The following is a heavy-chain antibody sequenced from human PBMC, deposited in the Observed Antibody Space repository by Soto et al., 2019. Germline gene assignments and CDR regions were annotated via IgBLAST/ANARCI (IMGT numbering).Heavy chain of an antibody. Sequence: QVQLQESGPGLVKPSQTLSLTCTVSGGSVSSGGYYWSWIRQHPGKGLEWIGYIYYSGNTFYNPSIKSRGTISVDTSKNQFSLKLSSVTAADTAVYYCARKKGYSYGPHYFDYWGQGTRVTVSS. CDR2: IYYSGNT. CDR1: GGSVSSGGYY. J-gene: IGHJ4*02. V-gene: IGHV4-31*03. D-gene: IGHD5-18*01. CDR3: ARKKGYSYGPHYFDY.